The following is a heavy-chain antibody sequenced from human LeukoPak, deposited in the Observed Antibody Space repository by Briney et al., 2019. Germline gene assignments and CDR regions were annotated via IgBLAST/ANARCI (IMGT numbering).Heavy chain of an antibody. Sequence: SETLSLTCTVSGGSISSSSYYWGWIRQPPGKGLEWIGSIYYSGSTYYNPSLKSRVTISVDTSKNQFSLKLSSVTAADTAVYYCARDAPELVRDAFDIWGQGTMVTVPS. V-gene: IGHV4-39*07. CDR3: ARDAPELVRDAFDI. CDR1: GGSISSSSYY. D-gene: IGHD6-6*01. J-gene: IGHJ3*02. CDR2: IYYSGST.